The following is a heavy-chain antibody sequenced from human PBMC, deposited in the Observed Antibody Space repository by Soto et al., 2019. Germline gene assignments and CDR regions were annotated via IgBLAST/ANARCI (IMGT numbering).Heavy chain of an antibody. J-gene: IGHJ6*02. CDR3: ARDRHIVVVPAAIPRYYYYGMDV. V-gene: IGHV4-30-4*01. Sequence: QVQLQESGPGLVKPSQTLSLTCTVSGGSISSGDYYWSWIRQPPGKGLEWIGYIYYSGSTYYNPSLKSRVTISVDTSKNQFSLKLSSVTAADTAVYYCARDRHIVVVPAAIPRYYYYGMDVWGQGTTVTVSS. CDR1: GGSISSGDYY. D-gene: IGHD2-2*02. CDR2: IYYSGST.